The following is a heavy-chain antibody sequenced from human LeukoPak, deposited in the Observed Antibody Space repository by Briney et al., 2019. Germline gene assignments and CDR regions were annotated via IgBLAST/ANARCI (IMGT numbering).Heavy chain of an antibody. D-gene: IGHD3-22*01. CDR2: INSDGSST. Sequence: TGGSLRLSCAASGFTFSTYAMSWVRQAPGKGLVWVSRINSDGSSTSYADSVKGRFTISRDNAKNTLYLQMNSLRAEDTAVYYCARVYSQIVVVNPFDYWGQGTLVTVSS. J-gene: IGHJ4*02. V-gene: IGHV3-74*01. CDR3: ARVYSQIVVVNPFDY. CDR1: GFTFSTYA.